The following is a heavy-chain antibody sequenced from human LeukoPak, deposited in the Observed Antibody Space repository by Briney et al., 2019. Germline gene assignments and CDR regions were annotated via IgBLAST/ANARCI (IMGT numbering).Heavy chain of an antibody. CDR1: GYTFTGYW. D-gene: IGHD3-10*01. CDR2: ISPRSGDT. J-gene: IGHJ4*02. Sequence: VASVKVSCKASGYTFTGYWMHWVRQAPGQGLEWMGWISPRSGDTSYAQKFQGRVTMTRDTSINTVDMDLSGLTSDDTAVFYCARGREIHGGSDTKLDDYWGQGTLVTVSS. V-gene: IGHV1-2*02. CDR3: ARGREIHGGSDTKLDDY.